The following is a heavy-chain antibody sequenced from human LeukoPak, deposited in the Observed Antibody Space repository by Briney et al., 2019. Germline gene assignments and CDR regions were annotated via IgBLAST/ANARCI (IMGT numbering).Heavy chain of an antibody. CDR3: ARRAGAYSHPYDY. D-gene: IGHD4/OR15-4a*01. J-gene: IGHJ4*02. Sequence: GGSLRLSCAASGFTFSSYWMSWVRQAPGKGLEWVANIKQDGSEKYYVDSVKGRFTISRDNAKNSLYLQMNSLRAEDTAVYYCARRAGAYSHPYDYWGQGSLVTVSS. CDR1: GFTFSSYW. CDR2: IKQDGSEK. V-gene: IGHV3-7*03.